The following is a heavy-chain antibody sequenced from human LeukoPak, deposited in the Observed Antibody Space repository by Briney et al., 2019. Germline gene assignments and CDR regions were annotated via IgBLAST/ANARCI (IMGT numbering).Heavy chain of an antibody. CDR3: ARLGSLLTPFDY. V-gene: IGHV1-69*06. J-gene: IGHJ4*02. Sequence: SVKVSCKASGGTFSSYAISWVRQAPGQGLEWMGGIIPIFGTANYAQKFQGRVTITADKSTSTAYMELSSLRPEDTAVYYCARLGSLLTPFDYWGQGTLVTVSS. CDR2: IIPIFGTA. D-gene: IGHD3-16*01. CDR1: GGTFSSYA.